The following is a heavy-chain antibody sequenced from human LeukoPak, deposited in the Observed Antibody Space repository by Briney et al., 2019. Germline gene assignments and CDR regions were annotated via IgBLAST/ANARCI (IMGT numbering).Heavy chain of an antibody. CDR2: LYRGGDT. CDR3: AKGGVDGALDY. CDR1: GISVSSNY. J-gene: IGHJ4*02. D-gene: IGHD2-15*01. V-gene: IGHV3-66*01. Sequence: PGGSLRLSCAASGISVSSNYMSWVRQAPGKGLEWAAVLYRGGDTYYADSVKGRITISRDNSKNTLYLQMNSLRAEDTAVYYCAKGGVDGALDYWGQGTLVTVSS.